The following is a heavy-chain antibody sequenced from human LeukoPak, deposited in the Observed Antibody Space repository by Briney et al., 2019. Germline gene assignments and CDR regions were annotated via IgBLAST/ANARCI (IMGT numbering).Heavy chain of an antibody. CDR2: IIPIFGTA. J-gene: IGHJ4*02. CDR3: ARAPQVYYGSGSYYPI. V-gene: IGHV1-69*13. Sequence: SVKVSCKASGGTFSSYAISWVRQAPGQGLEWMGGIIPIFGTANYAQKFQCRATITADESTSTAYMELSSVRSEDTAVYYCARAPQVYYGSGSYYPIWGQGTLVTVSS. D-gene: IGHD3-10*01. CDR1: GGTFSSYA.